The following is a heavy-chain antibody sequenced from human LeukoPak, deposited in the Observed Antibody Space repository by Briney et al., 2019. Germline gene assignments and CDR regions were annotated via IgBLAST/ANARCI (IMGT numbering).Heavy chain of an antibody. V-gene: IGHV4-38-2*02. J-gene: IGHJ5*02. Sequence: PSETLSLTCTVSGYSISSGYFWGWIRQPPGKGLEWIGSIYHSGSTSYNPSLKSRVTISVDTSKNQFSLKLSSVTAADTAVYYCARQGYGSGSYYSWFDPWGQGTLVTVSS. CDR3: ARQGYGSGSYYSWFDP. CDR1: GYSISSGYF. CDR2: IYHSGST. D-gene: IGHD3-10*01.